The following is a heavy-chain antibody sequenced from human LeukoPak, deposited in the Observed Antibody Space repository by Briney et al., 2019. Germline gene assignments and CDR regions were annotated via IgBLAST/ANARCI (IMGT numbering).Heavy chain of an antibody. CDR2: IYSGGST. V-gene: IGHV3-53*01. D-gene: IGHD6-19*01. CDR1: GFSFGDYA. Sequence: GGSLRLSCTASGFSFGDYAMSWVRQAPGKGLEWVSVIYSGGSTCYADSVKGRFTISRDNSKNTLYLQMNSLRAEDTAVYYCARGQGSIAVAGIYFDYWGQGTLVTVSS. J-gene: IGHJ4*02. CDR3: ARGQGSIAVAGIYFDY.